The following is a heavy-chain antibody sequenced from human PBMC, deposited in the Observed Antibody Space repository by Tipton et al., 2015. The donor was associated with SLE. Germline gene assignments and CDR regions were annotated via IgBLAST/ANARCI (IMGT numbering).Heavy chain of an antibody. J-gene: IGHJ4*02. CDR2: IYPGDSDT. Sequence: VQLVQSGAEVKKPGESLKISCRVSGYTFANFWISWVRQTPGKGLEWMGFIYPGDSDTKYSPSFEGQVTISADKSTSTAYLQWSSLEASDTAMYYCASSPDSSVDYWGQGTLVTVSS. CDR3: ASSPDSSVDY. CDR1: GYTFANFW. V-gene: IGHV5-51*01. D-gene: IGHD2-21*01.